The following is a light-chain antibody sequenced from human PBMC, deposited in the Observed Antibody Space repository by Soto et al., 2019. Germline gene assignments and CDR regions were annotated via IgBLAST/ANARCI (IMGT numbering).Light chain of an antibody. CDR2: DAS. CDR1: QSISVS. CDR3: QQYNSGT. V-gene: IGKV1-5*01. Sequence: IQMTQSPSTLSASVGDTVTITCRASQSISVSLAWYQQKPGKAPNLLIYDASSLESGVPSRFSGSGSGTEFTLTISSLQPDDFATYYCQQYNSGTFGQGTKVDIK. J-gene: IGKJ1*01.